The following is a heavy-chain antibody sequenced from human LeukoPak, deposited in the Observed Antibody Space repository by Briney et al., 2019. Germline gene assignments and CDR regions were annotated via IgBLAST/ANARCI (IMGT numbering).Heavy chain of an antibody. CDR2: INHSGST. D-gene: IGHD6-13*01. J-gene: IGHJ3*02. CDR3: ARASNFPGRQLAPGDAFDI. V-gene: IGHV4-34*01. CDR1: GGSFSGYY. Sequence: PSETLSLTCAVYGGSFSGYYWSWIRHPPGKGLEWMGEINHSGSTNYNPSLKSRVTISVDTSKNQFSLKLSSVTAADTAVYYCARASNFPGRQLAPGDAFDIWGQGTMVTVSS.